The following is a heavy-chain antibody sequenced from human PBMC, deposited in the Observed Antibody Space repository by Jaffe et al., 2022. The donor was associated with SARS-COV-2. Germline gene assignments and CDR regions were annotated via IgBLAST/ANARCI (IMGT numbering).Heavy chain of an antibody. CDR2: IYHSGST. Sequence: QVQLQESGPGLVKPSGTLSLTCAVSGGSISSSNWWSWVRQPPGKGLEWIGEIYHSGSTNYNPSLKSRVTISVDKSKNQFSLKLSSVTAADTAVYYCARELYCSSTSCSNHPQGSSRRRRGGFDPWGQGTLVTVSS. D-gene: IGHD2-2*01. J-gene: IGHJ5*02. CDR1: GGSISSSNW. V-gene: IGHV4-4*02. CDR3: ARELYCSSTSCSNHPQGSSRRRRGGFDP.